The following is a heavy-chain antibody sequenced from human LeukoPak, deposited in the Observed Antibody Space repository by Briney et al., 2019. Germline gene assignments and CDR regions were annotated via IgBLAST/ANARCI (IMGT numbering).Heavy chain of an antibody. CDR1: GFTFSDYY. J-gene: IGHJ2*01. D-gene: IGHD4-23*01. V-gene: IGHV3-11*04. Sequence: GGSLRLSCAASGFTFSDYYMSWIRQAPGKGLEWVSYISSTSDTIYYGDPVRGRFAISRDNAKNSLYLQMNSLRVEDTAVYYCARGLDGNSIWYFDLWGRGTLVTVSS. CDR2: ISSTSDTI. CDR3: ARGLDGNSIWYFDL.